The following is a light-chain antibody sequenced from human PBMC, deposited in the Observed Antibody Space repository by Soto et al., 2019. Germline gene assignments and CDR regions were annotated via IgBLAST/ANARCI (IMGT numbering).Light chain of an antibody. J-gene: IGLJ3*02. Sequence: QSVLTQPPSVSAAPGQRVTISCSGSSSNIATNYVSWYQHLPGAAPRLLICDDSKRPSGIPDRFSGSKYGTSATLDITGLQTGDEADYYCGTWDTSLSAGVFGGGTKVTVL. CDR1: SSNIATNY. CDR3: GTWDTSLSAGV. CDR2: DDS. V-gene: IGLV1-51*01.